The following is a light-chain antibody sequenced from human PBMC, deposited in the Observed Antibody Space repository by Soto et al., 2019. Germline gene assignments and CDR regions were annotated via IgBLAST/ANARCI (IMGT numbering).Light chain of an antibody. CDR1: LSVSVY. J-gene: IGKJ4*01. V-gene: IGKV3-20*01. Sequence: VLTQSPATLSLSPGERATLSCRTSLSVSVYLGWYQQKPGQAPRLLISGASNRATGIPDRFSGSGSGTDFPLTISRLEPEDFAVYYCEQYDKSITFGGGTKVDIK. CDR2: GAS. CDR3: EQYDKSIT.